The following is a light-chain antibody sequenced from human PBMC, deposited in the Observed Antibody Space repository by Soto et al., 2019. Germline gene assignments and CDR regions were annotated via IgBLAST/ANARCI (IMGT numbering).Light chain of an antibody. Sequence: EIVLTQSPGTLSLSPGERATLSCRASQSVSSTYLAWYQQKPGQAPRLLIYGASSRATGIPDRFSGGGSGTDFTLTISRVGPEDFAVYYCQQCGSSPWTFGQGTKVDIK. V-gene: IGKV3-20*01. CDR3: QQCGSSPWT. CDR2: GAS. CDR1: QSVSSTY. J-gene: IGKJ1*01.